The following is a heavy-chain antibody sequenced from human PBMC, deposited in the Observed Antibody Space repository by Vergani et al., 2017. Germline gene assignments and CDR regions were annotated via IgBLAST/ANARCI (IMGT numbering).Heavy chain of an antibody. V-gene: IGHV3-66*01. Sequence: EVQLVESGGGLVQPGGSLRLSCAASGFTVSSNSMSWVRQAPGKGLEWVSVIYSGGSTYSADSVKGRFTISRDNSKNTLYLQMNSLRAEDTAVYYCARDVYGDCGGDCYSYYYYGMDVWGQGTTVTVSS. CDR2: IYSGGST. J-gene: IGHJ6*02. CDR1: GFTVSSNS. CDR3: ARDVYGDCGGDCYSYYYYGMDV. D-gene: IGHD2-21*02.